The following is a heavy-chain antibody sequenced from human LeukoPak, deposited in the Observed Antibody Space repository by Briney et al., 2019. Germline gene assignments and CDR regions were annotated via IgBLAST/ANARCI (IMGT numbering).Heavy chain of an antibody. CDR3: ARDWSPGSPDY. Sequence: SVKVSCKASGGTFSSYAISWVRQAPGQGLEWMGRIIPILGIANYAQKFQGRVTITADKSTSTAYMELSSLRSEDAAVYYCARDWSPGSPDYWGQGTLVTVSS. CDR2: IIPILGIA. D-gene: IGHD6-13*01. J-gene: IGHJ4*02. CDR1: GGTFSSYA. V-gene: IGHV1-69*04.